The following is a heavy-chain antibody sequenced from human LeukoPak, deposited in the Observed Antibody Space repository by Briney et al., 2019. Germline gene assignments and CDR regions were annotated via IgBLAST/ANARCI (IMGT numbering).Heavy chain of an antibody. Sequence: SETLSLTCAVYGGSFRGYYWSWIRHPPGKGLEWIGEINHSGSTNYNPSLKSRVTISVDTSKNQFSLKLSSVTAADTAVYYCARINSGSYRRPLDYWGQGTLVTVSS. CDR3: ARINSGSYRRPLDY. CDR2: INHSGST. J-gene: IGHJ4*02. V-gene: IGHV4-34*01. D-gene: IGHD1-26*01. CDR1: GGSFRGYY.